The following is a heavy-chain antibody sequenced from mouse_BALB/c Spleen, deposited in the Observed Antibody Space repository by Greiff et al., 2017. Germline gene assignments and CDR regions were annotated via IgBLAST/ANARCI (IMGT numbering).Heavy chain of an antibody. J-gene: IGHJ3*01. Sequence: EVQLVESGGGLVQPGGSMKLSCVASGFTFSSYWMSWVRQSPEKGLEWVAEIRLKSDNYATHYAESVKGKFTISRDDSKSRLYLQMNSLRAEDTGIYYCTGWFAYWGQGTLVTVSA. CDR1: GFTFSSYW. CDR2: IRLKSDNYAT. V-gene: IGHV6-6*02. CDR3: TGWFAY.